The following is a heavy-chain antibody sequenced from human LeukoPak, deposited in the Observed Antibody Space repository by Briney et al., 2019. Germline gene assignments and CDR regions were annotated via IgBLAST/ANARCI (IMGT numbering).Heavy chain of an antibody. CDR1: GGSISSSSYY. V-gene: IGHV4-39*07. D-gene: IGHD3-16*01. J-gene: IGHJ4*02. CDR2: IYYSGST. CDR3: ARDRGYYDYVCYYFDY. Sequence: PSETLSLTCTVSGGSISSSSYYWGWIRQPPGKGLEWIGSIYYSGSTYYNPSLKSRVTISVDTSKNQFSLKLSSVTAADTAVYYCARDRGYYDYVCYYFDYWGQGTLVTVSS.